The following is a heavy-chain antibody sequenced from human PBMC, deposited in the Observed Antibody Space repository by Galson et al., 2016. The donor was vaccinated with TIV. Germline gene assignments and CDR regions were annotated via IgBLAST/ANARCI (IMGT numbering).Heavy chain of an antibody. CDR3: ARGGSIVAVVPAT. Sequence: SLRLSCAASGFTLSSYWMIWVRLAPGRGLGWVANIHRDGSEEYYMDSVKGRFTISRDNPRNSLYLQMNSLRDEDSAVYYCARGGSIVAVVPATWGQGTLVTVSS. J-gene: IGHJ4*02. CDR1: GFTLSSYW. V-gene: IGHV3-7*01. CDR2: IHRDGSEE. D-gene: IGHD2-15*01.